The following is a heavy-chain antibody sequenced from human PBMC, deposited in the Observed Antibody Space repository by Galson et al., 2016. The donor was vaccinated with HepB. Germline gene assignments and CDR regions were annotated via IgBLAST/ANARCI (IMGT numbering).Heavy chain of an antibody. Sequence: TLSLTCTVSGASISSGGYYWNWIRQHPGKGLEWIGYIYYSGSTYYNPSLKSRVTISVDTSKNQFSLKLSSVTAADTAVYYCASSGHCGGDCYYLFDFWGQGTLVTVSS. D-gene: IGHD2-21*02. CDR3: ASSGHCGGDCYYLFDF. J-gene: IGHJ4*02. V-gene: IGHV4-31*03. CDR2: IYYSGST. CDR1: GASISSGGYY.